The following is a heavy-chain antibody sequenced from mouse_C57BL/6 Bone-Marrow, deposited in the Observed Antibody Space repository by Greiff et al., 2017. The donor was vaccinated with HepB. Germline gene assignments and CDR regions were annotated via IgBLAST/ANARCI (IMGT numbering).Heavy chain of an antibody. V-gene: IGHV1-75*01. CDR3: ARDYEKAMDY. J-gene: IGHJ4*01. CDR1: GYTFTDYY. D-gene: IGHD2-4*01. CDR2: IFPGSGST. Sequence: QVQLQQSGPELVKPGASVKISCKASGYTFTDYYINWVRQRPGQGLEWIGWIFPGSGSTYYNEKFKGKATLTVDKSSSTAYMLISSLTSEDSAVYFCARDYEKAMDYWCQGTSVTVSS.